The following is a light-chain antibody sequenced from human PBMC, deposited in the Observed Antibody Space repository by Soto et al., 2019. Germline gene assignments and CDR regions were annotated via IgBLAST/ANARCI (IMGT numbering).Light chain of an antibody. CDR2: GAS. CDR3: QQYRTLWT. J-gene: IGKJ1*01. CDR1: QIFNSKY. V-gene: IGKV3-20*01. Sequence: EIVLTQSPGTLSLSPGERATLSCRASQIFNSKYLAWYQQKPGQAPRLLIYGASSRASGIPDRFSGSASGTDFHFTINRLGAYGFGSYYCQQYRTLWTFGQGTRVEIK.